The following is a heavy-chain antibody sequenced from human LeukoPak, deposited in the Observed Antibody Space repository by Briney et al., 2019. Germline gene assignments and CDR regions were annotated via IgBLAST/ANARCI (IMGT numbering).Heavy chain of an antibody. CDR3: AKAPSGGYWSFDN. V-gene: IGHV3-23*01. D-gene: IGHD1-26*01. Sequence: PGGSLRLSCAASGFXFTSYAISWVRQAPGKGLEWVSTISTSGGSTYYADSVKGRFTISRDNSKNTLYLQMNSLRAEDTAVYYCAKAPSGGYWSFDNWGQGTVVTVSS. J-gene: IGHJ4*02. CDR2: ISTSGGST. CDR1: GFXFTSYA.